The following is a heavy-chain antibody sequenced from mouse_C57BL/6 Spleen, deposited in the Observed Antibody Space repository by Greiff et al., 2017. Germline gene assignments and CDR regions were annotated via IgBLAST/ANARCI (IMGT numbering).Heavy chain of an antibody. V-gene: IGHV1-66*01. CDR3: ARGSPQYAMDY. Sequence: QVQLQQSGPELVKPGASVKISCKASGYSFTSYYIHWVKQRPGQGLEWIGWIYPGSGNNKYNETFKGKATLTADTSSSTAYMHHSSLTSEDSAVDYCARGSPQYAMDYWGQGTSVTVAS. J-gene: IGHJ4*01. CDR1: GYSFTSYY. CDR2: IYPGSGNN. D-gene: IGHD1-1*02.